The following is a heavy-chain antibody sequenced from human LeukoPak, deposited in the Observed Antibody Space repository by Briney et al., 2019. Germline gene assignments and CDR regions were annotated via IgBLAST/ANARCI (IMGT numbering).Heavy chain of an antibody. CDR1: GFTFSNYW. CDR2: IKQDGSVK. D-gene: IGHD6-6*01. CDR3: ARIGYSSSSLDY. V-gene: IGHV3-7*01. J-gene: IGHJ4*02. Sequence: PGGSLRLSCAASGFTFSNYWMSWVRQPPGKGLEWVANIKQDGSVKYYVDSVKGRFTISGDNAKNFLQMNSLRVEDTAVYYCARIGYSSSSLDYWGQGTLVTVSS.